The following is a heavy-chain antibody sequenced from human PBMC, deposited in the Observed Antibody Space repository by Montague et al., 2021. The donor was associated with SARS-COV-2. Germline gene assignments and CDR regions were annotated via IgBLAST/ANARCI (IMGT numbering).Heavy chain of an antibody. CDR2: IDNRRST. V-gene: IGHV4-38-2*02. CDR3: ARERRYCSGGSCYSGWFDP. Sequence: SETLSLTCTRSGRCIKAENGRGYVRNPATKELEWRVMIDNRRSTYYNPSLKSRVTISVDTSKNQFSLKLSSVTAADTAVYYCARERRYCSGGSCYSGWFDPWGQGTLVTVSS. CDR1: GRCIKAENG. J-gene: IGHJ5*02. D-gene: IGHD2-15*01.